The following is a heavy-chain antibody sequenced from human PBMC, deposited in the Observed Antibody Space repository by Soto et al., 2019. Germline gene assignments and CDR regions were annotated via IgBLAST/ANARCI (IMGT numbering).Heavy chain of an antibody. CDR3: VKGRGEGYCTGGSCSFDN. CDR2: VSANGDTT. V-gene: IGHV3-23*01. J-gene: IGHJ4*02. Sequence: EVRLMESGGGLVQPGGSLRLSCAASGFSYSRYAMSWVRQAPGKGLEWVSGVSANGDTTNYADSVKGRFTISRDNSKNTVDLQMSSLRPEDAAVYYCVKGRGEGYCTGGSCSFDNWGQGTLVTVSS. CDR1: GFSYSRYA. D-gene: IGHD2-8*02.